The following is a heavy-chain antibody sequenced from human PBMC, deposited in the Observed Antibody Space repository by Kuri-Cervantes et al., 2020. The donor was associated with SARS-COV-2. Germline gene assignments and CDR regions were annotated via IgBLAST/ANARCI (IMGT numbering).Heavy chain of an antibody. CDR1: GYTFTSYA. CDR2: INAGNGST. D-gene: IGHD4-17*01. Sequence: ASVKVSCKASGYTFTSYAMHWVRQAPGQRLEWMGWINAGNGSTKYSQKFQGRVTITRDTSASTAYMELSSLRSEDTAVYYCARGKFYGDYDNTLGYWGQGTLVTVSS. J-gene: IGHJ4*02. V-gene: IGHV1-3*01. CDR3: ARGKFYGDYDNTLGY.